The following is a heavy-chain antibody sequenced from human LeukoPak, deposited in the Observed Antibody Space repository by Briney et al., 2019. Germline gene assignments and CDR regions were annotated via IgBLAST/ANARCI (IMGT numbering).Heavy chain of an antibody. CDR3: ARVTRSSSWYGADAFDI. V-gene: IGHV3-21*01. D-gene: IGHD6-13*01. J-gene: IGHJ3*02. CDR1: GFTFSSYS. Sequence: PGGSLRLSCAASGFTFSSYSMNWVRQAPGKGLEWVSSISSSSSYIYYADSVKGRFTISRDNAKNSLYLQMNSLRAEDTAVYYCARVTRSSSWYGADAFDIWGQGTMVTVSS. CDR2: ISSSSSYI.